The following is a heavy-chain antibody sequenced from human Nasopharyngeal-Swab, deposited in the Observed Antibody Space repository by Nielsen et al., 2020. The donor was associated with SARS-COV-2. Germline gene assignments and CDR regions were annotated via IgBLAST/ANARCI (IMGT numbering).Heavy chain of an antibody. J-gene: IGHJ4*02. D-gene: IGHD1-14*01. V-gene: IGHV3-74*01. CDR2: INSDGRTK. CDR3: GRAGSYRIDY. CDR1: GFTFSSYW. Sequence: GESLKISCVASGFTFSSYWMQWVRQPPGKGLEWVARINSDGRTKDHADSLQGRFTIARDNAKNEVYLQLNGLRDEDTAVYYCGRAGSYRIDYWGQGTLVTGAS.